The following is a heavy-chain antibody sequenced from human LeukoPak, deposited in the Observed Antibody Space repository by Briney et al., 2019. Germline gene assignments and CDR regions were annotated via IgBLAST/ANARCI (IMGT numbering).Heavy chain of an antibody. Sequence: ASVKVSCKASGYKFNSYGITWVRQAPGQGLEWMGWISGYNGDTKYPQKFQGRVTMTTDTSTSTAYMELRSLRSDDTAVYYCARKKSSGGAFDIWGQGTMVTVSS. J-gene: IGHJ3*02. CDR3: ARKKSSGGAFDI. V-gene: IGHV1-18*01. CDR2: ISGYNGDT. D-gene: IGHD3-22*01. CDR1: GYKFNSYG.